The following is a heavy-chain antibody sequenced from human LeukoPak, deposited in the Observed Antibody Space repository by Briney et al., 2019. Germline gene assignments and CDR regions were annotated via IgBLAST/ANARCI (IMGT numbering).Heavy chain of an antibody. V-gene: IGHV1-46*01. CDR1: GYTFTSYY. J-gene: IGHJ3*02. Sequence: GSSVKVSCKASGYTFTSYYMHWVRQAPGQGLEWMGIINPSGGSTSYAQKFQGRVTMTRDTSTSTVYMELSSLRSEDTAVYYCARDGSSGYASDVFDIWGQGTMVTVSS. CDR3: ARDGSSGYASDVFDI. D-gene: IGHD3-22*01. CDR2: INPSGGST.